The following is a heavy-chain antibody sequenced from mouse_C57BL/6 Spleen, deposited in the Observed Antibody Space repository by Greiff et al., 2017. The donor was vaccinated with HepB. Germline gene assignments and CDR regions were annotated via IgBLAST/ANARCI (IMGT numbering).Heavy chain of an antibody. V-gene: IGHV1-82*01. CDR1: GYAFSSSW. J-gene: IGHJ3*01. CDR3: ARSGSRGFAY. CDR2: IYPGDGDT. Sequence: QVQLQQSGPELVKPGASVKISCKASGYAFSSSWMNWVKQRPGKGLEWIGRIYPGDGDTNYNGKFKGKATLTADKSSSTAYMQLSSLPSEDSAVYFCARSGSRGFAYWGQGTLVTVSA. D-gene: IGHD1-1*01.